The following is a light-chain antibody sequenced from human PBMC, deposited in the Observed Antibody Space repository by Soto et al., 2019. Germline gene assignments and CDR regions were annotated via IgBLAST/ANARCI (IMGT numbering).Light chain of an antibody. CDR3: SSYTSSSTLGV. CDR2: DVS. V-gene: IGLV2-14*03. Sequence: QSVLTQPASVSGSPGQSITISCTGTSSDVGGYNYVSWYQQYPGKAPKLMIYDVSNRPSGVSNRSSGSKSGNTASLTISGLQAEDEADYYCSSYTSSSTLGVFGGGTKLTVL. J-gene: IGLJ2*01. CDR1: SSDVGGYNY.